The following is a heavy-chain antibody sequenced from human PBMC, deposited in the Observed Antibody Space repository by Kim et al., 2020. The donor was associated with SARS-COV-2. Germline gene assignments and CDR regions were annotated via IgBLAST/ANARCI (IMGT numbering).Heavy chain of an antibody. CDR3: ARGNDRVYYYGMDV. D-gene: IGHD3-16*01. CDR2: INHSGST. CDR1: GGSFSGYY. V-gene: IGHV4-34*01. J-gene: IGHJ6*02. Sequence: SETLSLTCAVYGGSFSGYYWSWIRQPPGKGLEWIGEINHSGSTNYNPSLKSRVTISVDTSKNQFSLKLSSVTAADTAVYYCARGNDRVYYYGMDVWGQGTTVTVSS.